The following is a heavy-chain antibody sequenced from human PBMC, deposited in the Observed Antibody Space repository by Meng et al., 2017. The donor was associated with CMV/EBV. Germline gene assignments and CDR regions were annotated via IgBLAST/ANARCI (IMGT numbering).Heavy chain of an antibody. CDR1: GFTFSSYA. Sequence: GESLKISCAASGFTFSSYAMNWVRQAPGKGLEWVSYISSSGSTIYYADSVKGRFTISRDNAKNSLYLQMNSLRAEDTAVYYCARVDSGWTHYYGMDVWGQGTTVTVSS. D-gene: IGHD6-19*01. V-gene: IGHV3-48*03. CDR3: ARVDSGWTHYYGMDV. CDR2: ISSSGSTI. J-gene: IGHJ6*02.